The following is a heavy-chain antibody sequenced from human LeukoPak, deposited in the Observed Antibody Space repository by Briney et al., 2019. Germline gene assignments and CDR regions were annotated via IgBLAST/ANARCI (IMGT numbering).Heavy chain of an antibody. CDR2: ISGGGGTP. V-gene: IGHV3-23*01. J-gene: IGHJ4*02. D-gene: IGHD1-1*01. CDR3: AKVYVWNEYYFDY. CDR1: GFTFSSYA. Sequence: PGGSLRLSCAASGFTFSSYAMSWVRQAPGKGLEWVSTISGGGGTPYYADSVKGRFTISRDNSKNTLFLQMNSLRVEDTAVYYCAKVYVWNEYYFDYWGQGTLVTVSS.